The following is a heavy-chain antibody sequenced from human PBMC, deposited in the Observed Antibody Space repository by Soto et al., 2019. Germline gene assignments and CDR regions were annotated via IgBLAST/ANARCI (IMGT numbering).Heavy chain of an antibody. D-gene: IGHD3-10*01. CDR3: ARGRSLFLLRSSLFDP. CDR1: GGSFSGYY. J-gene: IGHJ5*02. Sequence: SETLSLTCAVYGGSFSGYYWSWIRQPPGKGLEWIGEINHSGSINYNPSLKSRVTISVDTSKNQFSLKLSSVTAADTAVYYCARGRSLFLLRSSLFDPWGQGTLVTVSS. CDR2: INHSGSI. V-gene: IGHV4-34*01.